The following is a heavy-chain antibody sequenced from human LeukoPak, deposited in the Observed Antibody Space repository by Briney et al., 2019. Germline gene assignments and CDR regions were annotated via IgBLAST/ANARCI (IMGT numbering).Heavy chain of an antibody. CDR1: GYSISSGYY. Sequence: PSETLSLTCTVSGYSISSGYYWGWIRQPPGKGLEWIGIIYHSGSTYYNPSLKSRVTISVETSKNQFFLKLTSVTAADTAVYYCARKGFGNLDSWFDPWGQGTLVTVSS. D-gene: IGHD3-10*01. V-gene: IGHV4-38-2*02. CDR2: IYHSGST. CDR3: ARKGFGNLDSWFDP. J-gene: IGHJ5*02.